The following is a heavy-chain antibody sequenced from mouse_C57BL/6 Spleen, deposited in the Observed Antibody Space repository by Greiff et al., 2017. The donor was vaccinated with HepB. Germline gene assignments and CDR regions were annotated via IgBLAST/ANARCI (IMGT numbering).Heavy chain of an antibody. CDR2: ISSGGSYT. V-gene: IGHV5-6*01. CDR1: GFTFSSYG. CDR3: ARLFYDYPYYAMDY. Sequence: EVQLVESGGDLVKPGGSLKLSCAASGFTFSSYGMSWVRQTPDKRLEWVATISSGGSYTYYPDSVKGRFTISRDNAKNTLYLQMSSLKSEDTAMYYCARLFYDYPYYAMDYWGQGTSVTVSS. J-gene: IGHJ4*01. D-gene: IGHD2-4*01.